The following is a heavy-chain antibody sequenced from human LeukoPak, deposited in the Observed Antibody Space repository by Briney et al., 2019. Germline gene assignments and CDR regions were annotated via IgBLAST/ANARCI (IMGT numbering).Heavy chain of an antibody. J-gene: IGHJ2*01. D-gene: IGHD2-2*03. Sequence: SETLSLTCPASGGSISNNNFYWGWIRQTPGKGLEWIGSSYYSGSTYYSPSYKSRVTISVDTSKDQFSLELNSVTAADTAVYYCARVDIAVLPASSFDLWGRGTLVAVSS. CDR3: ARVDIAVLPASSFDL. CDR1: GGSISNNNFY. V-gene: IGHV4-39*07. CDR2: SYYSGST.